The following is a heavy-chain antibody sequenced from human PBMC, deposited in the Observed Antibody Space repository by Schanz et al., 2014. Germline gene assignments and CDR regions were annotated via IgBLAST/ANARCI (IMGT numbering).Heavy chain of an antibody. D-gene: IGHD2-15*01. CDR3: ARGGIWEWDQPDFDF. Sequence: QVQLVESGGGVVQPGRSRRLSCEASGFTFSSYGMHWVRQAPGKGLEWVAVTWYDGSNKYYADSVKGRFTISRDNSKNSLYLQLNNLRSEATAVYYCARGGIWEWDQPDFDFWGQGPLVTVSS. V-gene: IGHV3-33*01. J-gene: IGHJ4*02. CDR2: TWYDGSNK. CDR1: GFTFSSYG.